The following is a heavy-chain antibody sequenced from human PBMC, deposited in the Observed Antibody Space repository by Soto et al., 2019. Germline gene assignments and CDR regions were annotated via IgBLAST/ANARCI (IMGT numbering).Heavy chain of an antibody. J-gene: IGHJ4*02. V-gene: IGHV2-5*01. D-gene: IGHD1-26*01. CDR1: GFSLSTSGVG. CDR3: AHDSGTHPAFDY. Sequence: TQTLTLTCTFSGFSLSTSGVGVGWIRQPPGKALEWLALIYWNDDKRYSPSLKSRLTITKDTSKNQVVLTMTNMDPVDTATYYCAHDSGTHPAFDYWGQGTLVTVSS. CDR2: IYWNDDK.